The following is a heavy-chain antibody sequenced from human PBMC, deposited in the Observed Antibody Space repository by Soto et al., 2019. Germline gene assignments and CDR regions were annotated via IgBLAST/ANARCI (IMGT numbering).Heavy chain of an antibody. CDR1: GGSVNSGSYY. D-gene: IGHD2-8*02. CDR2: VYYSGST. J-gene: IGHJ4*02. CDR3: VRDYWPTEFRFDS. V-gene: IGHV4-61*01. Sequence: PSETLSLTCTVSGGSVNSGSYYWSWIRQSPGKGLEWLGYVYYSGSTKYNPSLKSRVAISVDKSNNQFFLKLNSVTAADSAIYYCVRDYWPTEFRFDSWGQGTLVTVS.